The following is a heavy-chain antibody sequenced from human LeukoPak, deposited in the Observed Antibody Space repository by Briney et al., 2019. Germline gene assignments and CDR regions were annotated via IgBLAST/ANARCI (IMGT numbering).Heavy chain of an antibody. V-gene: IGHV3-7*01. J-gene: IGHJ4*02. CDR2: IKQDGSEK. Sequence: GGSLRLSCAASGFTSSSYWMSWVRQAPGKGLELVANIKQDGSEKYYVDSVKGRFTISRDNAKNSLYLQMNSLRAEDTAVYYCASPLLDYYDSSGYYSQIDYWGRGTLVTVSS. D-gene: IGHD3-22*01. CDR1: GFTSSSYW. CDR3: ASPLLDYYDSSGYYSQIDY.